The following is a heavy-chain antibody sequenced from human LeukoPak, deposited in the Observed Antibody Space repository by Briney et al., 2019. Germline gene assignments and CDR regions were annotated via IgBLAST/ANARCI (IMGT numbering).Heavy chain of an antibody. CDR3: ARGCGVRGRGSYYGSGSRYNWFDP. Sequence: SETLSLTCAVYGGSFSGYYWSWIRQPPGKGLEWIEEINHSGSTNYNPSLKSRVTISVDTSKNQFSLKLSSVTAADTAVYYCARGCGVRGRGSYYGSGSRYNWFDPWGQGTLVTVSS. V-gene: IGHV4-34*01. D-gene: IGHD3-10*01. J-gene: IGHJ5*02. CDR1: GGSFSGYY. CDR2: INHSGST.